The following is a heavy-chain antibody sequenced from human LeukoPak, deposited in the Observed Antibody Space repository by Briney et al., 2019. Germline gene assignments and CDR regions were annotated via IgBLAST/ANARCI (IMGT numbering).Heavy chain of an antibody. CDR3: ARGDDWNNYYYYYYMDV. J-gene: IGHJ6*03. CDR2: IYYSGST. V-gene: IGHV4-59*12. Sequence: PSETLSLTCTVSGGSISSYYWSWIRQPPGKGLEWIGYIYYSGSTNYNPSLKSRVTISVDTSKNQFSLKLSSVTAADTAVYYCARGDDWNNYYYYYYMDVWGKGTTVTVSS. D-gene: IGHD1/OR15-1a*01. CDR1: GGSISSYY.